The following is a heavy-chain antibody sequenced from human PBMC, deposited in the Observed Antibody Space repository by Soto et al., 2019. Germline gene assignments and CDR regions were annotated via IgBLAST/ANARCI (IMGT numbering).Heavy chain of an antibody. CDR1: GGSISSYY. D-gene: IGHD5-12*01. J-gene: IGHJ6*03. Sequence: PSETLSLTCTVSGGSISSYYWGWIRQPPGKGLEWIGYIYYSGSTNYNPSLKSRVTISVDTSKNQFSLKLSSVTAADTAVYYCARGGYDGSYYYYYYMDVWGKGTTVTVSS. CDR2: IYYSGST. CDR3: ARGGYDGSYYYYYYMDV. V-gene: IGHV4-59*01.